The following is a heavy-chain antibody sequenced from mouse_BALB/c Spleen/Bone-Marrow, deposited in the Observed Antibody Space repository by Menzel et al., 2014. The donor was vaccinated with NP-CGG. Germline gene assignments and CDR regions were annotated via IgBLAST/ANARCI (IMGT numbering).Heavy chain of an antibody. CDR3: ARDYGSNCHYAMVY. V-gene: IGHV1S137*01. CDR1: GYTLTDYG. Sequence: VQLGESGPELVRPGVSVKISCKASGYTLTDYGMHWVKQRHGKSLEWIGVIIMYSVKTNYNQQLKGKATMTADKSSSTAYMDLASLTSEASAIYYCARDYGSNCHYAMVYWGQGTSVTVSS. D-gene: IGHD1-1*01. J-gene: IGHJ4*01. CDR2: IIMYSVKT.